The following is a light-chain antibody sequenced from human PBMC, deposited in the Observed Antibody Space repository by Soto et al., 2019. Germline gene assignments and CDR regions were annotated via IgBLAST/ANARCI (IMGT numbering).Light chain of an antibody. CDR3: ETWDSNTHTV. CDR1: IGHSSYI. CDR2: LEGSGSY. V-gene: IGLV4-60*02. J-gene: IGLJ3*02. Sequence: QPVLTQSSSASASLGSSVKLTCTLSIGHSSYIIAWHQQQPGKAPRYLMKLEGSGSYNKGSGVPDRFSGSSSGADRYLTISNLRFEDEADYYCETWDSNTHTVFGGGTKLTVL.